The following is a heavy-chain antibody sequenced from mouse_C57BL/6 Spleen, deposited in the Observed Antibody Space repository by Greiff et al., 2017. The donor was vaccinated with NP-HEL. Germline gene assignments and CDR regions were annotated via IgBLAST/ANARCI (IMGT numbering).Heavy chain of an antibody. V-gene: IGHV1-52*01. Sequence: QVQLQQPGAELVRPGSSVKLSCKASGYTFTSYWMHWVKQRPIQGLEWIGNIDPSDSETHYNQKFKDKATLTVDKSSSTAYMQLSSLTSEDSAVYYCARDDDGYSDYWGQGTTLTVSS. D-gene: IGHD2-3*01. J-gene: IGHJ2*01. CDR3: ARDDDGYSDY. CDR2: IDPSDSET. CDR1: GYTFTSYW.